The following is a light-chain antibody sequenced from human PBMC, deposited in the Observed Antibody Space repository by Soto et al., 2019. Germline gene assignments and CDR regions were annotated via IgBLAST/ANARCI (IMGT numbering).Light chain of an antibody. CDR1: QTASSSY. J-gene: IGKJ1*01. V-gene: IGKV3-20*01. CDR2: GTS. CDR3: QHYTDSLWT. Sequence: EIVLTQSPDTLSLSPGEGATLSCRASQTASSSYLAWYQQKPGQAPRLLIYGTSTRATGIPDRFSGSGSGTNFTLTISGLEPEDFEVYYCQHYTDSLWTFGQGTKVEI.